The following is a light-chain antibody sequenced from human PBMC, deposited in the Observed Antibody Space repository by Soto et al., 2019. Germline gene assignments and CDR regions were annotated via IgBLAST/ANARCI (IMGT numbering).Light chain of an antibody. Sequence: EIGMTQSPATLSVSPGERATLSCRASQSVTSNFAWYQQKPGQAPRLLIFGASNRATGIPARFSGSGSGTEFTLTISSLQSEDFAVYYCQQYNNRPYTFGQGTKLEI. CDR3: QQYNNRPYT. CDR1: QSVTSN. V-gene: IGKV3-15*01. J-gene: IGKJ2*01. CDR2: GAS.